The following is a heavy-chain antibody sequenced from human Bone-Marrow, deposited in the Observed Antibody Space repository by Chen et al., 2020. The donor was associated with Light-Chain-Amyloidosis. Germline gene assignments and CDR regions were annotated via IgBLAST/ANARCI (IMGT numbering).Heavy chain of an antibody. D-gene: IGHD6-19*01. CDR1: GYTFTGYY. Sequence: QVQLVQSGAELRKPGASVKVSCKASGYTFTGYYNHWVRQAPGQGLEWVGWVNPNNGGINYAQKFQERVSMTRHTTVSTVYMELSRLTSDDTAVYFCARDMSPGIAVSGPYGMDVWGQGTTVTVSS. CDR2: VNPNNGGI. V-gene: IGHV1-2*02. CDR3: ARDMSPGIAVSGPYGMDV. J-gene: IGHJ6*02.